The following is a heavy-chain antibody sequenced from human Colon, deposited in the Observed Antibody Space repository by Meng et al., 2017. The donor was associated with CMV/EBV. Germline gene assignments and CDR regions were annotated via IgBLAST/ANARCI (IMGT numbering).Heavy chain of an antibody. CDR3: AHRMGRIAARVFDY. CDR2: IYWDNDK. CDR1: RFSRSTSGVG. D-gene: IGHD6-6*01. J-gene: IGHJ4*02. Sequence: ISIKESRPTLLKPPQTLTLTCTFSRFSRSTSGVGVGWIRQPPGKALEWLALIYWDNDKRYSPSLKSRLTITKDTSKNQVVLTMTNMDPVDTATYYCAHRMGRIAARVFDYWGQGTLVTSPQ. V-gene: IGHV2-5*02.